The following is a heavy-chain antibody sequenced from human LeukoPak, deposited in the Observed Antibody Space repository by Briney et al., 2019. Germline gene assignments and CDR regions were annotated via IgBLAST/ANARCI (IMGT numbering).Heavy chain of an antibody. V-gene: IGHV3-53*01. CDR3: ARVGDHYHWYLDV. CDR2: LYSGEST. J-gene: IGHJ2*01. D-gene: IGHD3-10*01. CDR1: GFSVSTKY. Sequence: PGGSLRLSCAASGFSVSTKYMNWVRQAPGKGLEWVSILYSGESTYYADSVKGRFIVSRDSSKNTLFLQMNALRVEGTAVYYCARVGDHYHWYLDVWGRGTLVTVSS.